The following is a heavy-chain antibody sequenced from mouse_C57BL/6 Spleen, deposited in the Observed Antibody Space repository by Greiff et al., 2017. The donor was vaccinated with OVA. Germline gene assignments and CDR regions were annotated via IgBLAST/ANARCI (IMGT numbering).Heavy chain of an antibody. CDR2: IRSKSNNYAT. CDR1: GFSFNTYA. Sequence: VQLKESGGGLVQPKGSLKLSCAASGFSFNTYAMNWVRQAPGKGLEWVARIRSKSNNYATYYADSVKDRFTISRDDSESMLYLQMNNLKTEDTAMYYCVRQGLLYYYAMDYWGQGTSVTVSS. CDR3: VRQGLLYYYAMDY. D-gene: IGHD2-1*01. J-gene: IGHJ4*01. V-gene: IGHV10-1*01.